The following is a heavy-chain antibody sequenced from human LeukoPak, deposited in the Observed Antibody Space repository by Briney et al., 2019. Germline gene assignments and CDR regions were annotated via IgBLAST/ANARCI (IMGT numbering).Heavy chain of an antibody. CDR3: ARNPGRIAVTGDY. D-gene: IGHD6-19*01. V-gene: IGHV3-48*04. CDR2: ISSSSGTI. Sequence: PGGSLRLSCAASGFTFSSYSMSWVRQAPGKGLEWVSYISSSSGTIYYADSVKGRFTISRDNAKNSLFLQMNSPRAEDTAVYYCARNPGRIAVTGDYWGQGTLVTVSS. CDR1: GFTFSSYS. J-gene: IGHJ4*02.